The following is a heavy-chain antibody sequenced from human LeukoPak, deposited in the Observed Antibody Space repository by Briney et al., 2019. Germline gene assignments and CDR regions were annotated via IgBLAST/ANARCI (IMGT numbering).Heavy chain of an antibody. Sequence: VASVKVSCKASGYTFTGYYMHWVRQAPGQGLEWMGWINPNSGGTNYAQKFQGRVTMTRDTSISTAYMELSRLRSDDTAVYYCARDKSARGYSGYDVYYYYYMDVWGKGTTVTISS. CDR2: INPNSGGT. CDR3: ARDKSARGYSGYDVYYYYYMDV. CDR1: GYTFTGYY. V-gene: IGHV1-2*02. D-gene: IGHD5-12*01. J-gene: IGHJ6*03.